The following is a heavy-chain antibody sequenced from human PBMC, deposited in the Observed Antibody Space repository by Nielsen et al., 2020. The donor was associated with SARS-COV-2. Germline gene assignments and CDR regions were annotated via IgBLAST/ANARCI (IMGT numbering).Heavy chain of an antibody. CDR1: RFTFSTYS. D-gene: IGHD6-19*01. J-gene: IGHJ4*02. CDR3: ARAPGSGWPNFDY. V-gene: IGHV3-21*01. CDR2: ISSSSSYI. Sequence: GGSLRLSCAASRFTFSTYSMNWVRQAPGKGLEWVSSISSSSSYIYYADSVKGRFTISRDNAKNSLYLQMNSLRAEDTAVYYCARAPGSGWPNFDYWGQGTLVTVSS.